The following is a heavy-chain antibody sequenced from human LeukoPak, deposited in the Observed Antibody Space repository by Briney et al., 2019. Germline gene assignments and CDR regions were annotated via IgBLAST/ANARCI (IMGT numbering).Heavy chain of an antibody. CDR1: GLTLSAYW. CDR2: INNDGSDT. Sequence: PGGSLRLSCAASGLTLSAYWMYWVRQGPGKRPEWVSFINNDGSDTKYADSVKGRFTVSRDNAENTLYLQMNSLRVEDTAVYYCVRGGFMHAFDIWGQGTKVTVSS. D-gene: IGHD3-16*01. J-gene: IGHJ3*02. CDR3: VRGGFMHAFDI. V-gene: IGHV3-74*03.